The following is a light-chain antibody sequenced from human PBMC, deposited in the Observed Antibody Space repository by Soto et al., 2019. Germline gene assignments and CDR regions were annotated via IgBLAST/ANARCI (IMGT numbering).Light chain of an antibody. Sequence: DIQMTQSPSTLSASVGDRVTITCRASQSISSWLAWYQQKPGKAPKLLIYDASSLKSGVPSRFSGSGSGTELTLTISSLQPDDFATYYCQQYSSFSRTFGQGTKVEIK. J-gene: IGKJ1*01. V-gene: IGKV1-5*01. CDR2: DAS. CDR1: QSISSW. CDR3: QQYSSFSRT.